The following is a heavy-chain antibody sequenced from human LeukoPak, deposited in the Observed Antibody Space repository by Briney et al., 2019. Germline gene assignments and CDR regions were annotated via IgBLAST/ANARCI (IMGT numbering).Heavy chain of an antibody. V-gene: IGHV4-30-4*08. CDR3: ARDRRTHYYGSGSS. Sequence: SETLSLTCTVSGGSISSDDYYWSWIRPPPGKGLEGIGYFYYSESTYYNPDLKSRVTISVDTSKIQFSLKLSSVTAADMAVYECARDRRTHYYGSGSSWGQGTLVTVSS. CDR1: GGSISSDDYY. J-gene: IGHJ5*02. CDR2: FYYSEST. D-gene: IGHD3-10*01.